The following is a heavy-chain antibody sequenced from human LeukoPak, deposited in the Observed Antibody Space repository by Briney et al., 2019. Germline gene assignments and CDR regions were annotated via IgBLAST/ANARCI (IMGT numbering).Heavy chain of an antibody. CDR2: ISYDGINK. CDR3: AREVRGVGGAFDI. V-gene: IGHV3-30-3*01. J-gene: IGHJ3*02. D-gene: IGHD3-10*01. CDR1: GFTFSSYA. Sequence: HSGGSLRLSCAVSGFTFSSYAMHWVRQAPGKGLGWVAVISYDGINKYYADSVKDRFTISTDNPKNTLYLQMNSLRAGDTGVYYCAREVRGVGGAFDIWGQGTMVTVSS.